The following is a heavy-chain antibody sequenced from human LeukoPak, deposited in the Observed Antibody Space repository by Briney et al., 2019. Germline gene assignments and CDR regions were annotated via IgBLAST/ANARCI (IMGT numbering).Heavy chain of an antibody. CDR3: ARPYYYDSRIDP. CDR2: MYYSGST. V-gene: IGHV4-30-4*01. D-gene: IGHD3-22*01. Sequence: PSETLSLTCTVSGGSISSGDYYWSWIRQPPGKGLEWIAYMYYSGSTYYNPSLKRRVTMSADTSKSQLSLKLSSVTAADTAVYYCARPYYYDSRIDPWGQGILVTVSS. J-gene: IGHJ5*02. CDR1: GGSISSGDYY.